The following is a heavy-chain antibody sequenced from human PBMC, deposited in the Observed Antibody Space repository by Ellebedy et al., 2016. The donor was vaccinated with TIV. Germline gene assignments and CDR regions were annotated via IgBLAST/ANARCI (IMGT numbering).Heavy chain of an antibody. J-gene: IGHJ2*01. CDR2: IYSGGNT. V-gene: IGHV3-53*04. Sequence: PGGSLRLSCGVSGFSVSSNYVSRVRQAPGKGLEWISVIYSGGNTYYSDSVDGRFTITRHTSRNTVYLQMNKLRPEDTALYFCAREGRNTTASVPGLRDWYFDIWGRGTQVTVSS. CDR1: GFSVSSNY. CDR3: AREGRNTTASVPGLRDWYFDI. D-gene: IGHD2/OR15-2a*01.